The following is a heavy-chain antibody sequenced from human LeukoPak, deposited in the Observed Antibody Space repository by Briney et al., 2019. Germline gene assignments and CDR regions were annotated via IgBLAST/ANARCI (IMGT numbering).Heavy chain of an antibody. V-gene: IGHV3-7*04. D-gene: IGHD2-15*01. CDR1: GFTFSSYW. CDR3: ARGVVVVVAAEPYNWFDP. Sequence: GGSLRLSCAASGFTFSSYWMSWVRQAPGKGLEWVANIKQDGSEKYYVDSVRGRFTISRDNAKNSLYLQMNSLRAEDTAVYYCARGVVVVVAAEPYNWFDPWGQGTLVTVSS. J-gene: IGHJ5*02. CDR2: IKQDGSEK.